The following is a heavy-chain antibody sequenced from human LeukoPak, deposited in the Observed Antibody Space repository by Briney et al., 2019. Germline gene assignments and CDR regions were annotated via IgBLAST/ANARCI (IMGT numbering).Heavy chain of an antibody. D-gene: IGHD2-21*02. CDR1: GFIFSSYW. CDR3: AKQDSYWDVFDI. V-gene: IGHV3-7*01. Sequence: GKSLRLSCAASGFIFSSYWMSWVRQAPGKGLEWVANIKQDGSEKYYLDSVKGRFTISRDNAKNSLYLQMSSLRAEDTAVYYCAKQDSYWDVFDIWGQGTLVTVS. J-gene: IGHJ3*02. CDR2: IKQDGSEK.